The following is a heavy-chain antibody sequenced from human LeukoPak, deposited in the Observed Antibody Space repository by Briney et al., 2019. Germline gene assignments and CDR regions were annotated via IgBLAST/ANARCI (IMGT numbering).Heavy chain of an antibody. V-gene: IGHV1-2*02. J-gene: IGHJ5*02. Sequence: GASVKVSCTASEYTFTVYYMHWVRQAPGQGLEWMGWINPNSGGTNYAQKFQGRVTMTRDTSISTAYMELSRLRSDDTAVYYCARDLSYGNWFDPWGQGTLVTVSS. CDR2: INPNSGGT. CDR1: EYTFTVYY. CDR3: ARDLSYGNWFDP. D-gene: IGHD4-17*01.